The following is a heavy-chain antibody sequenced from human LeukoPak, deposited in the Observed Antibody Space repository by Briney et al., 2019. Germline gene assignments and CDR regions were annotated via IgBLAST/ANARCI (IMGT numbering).Heavy chain of an antibody. CDR1: GGSFSGYY. Sequence: KSSETLSLTCAVYGGSFSGYYWSWIRQPPGKGLEWIGEINHSGSTNYNPSLKSRVTISVDTSKNQFSLKLSSVTAADTAVYYCASQRYYYGMDVWGKGTTVTVSS. D-gene: IGHD1-1*01. CDR2: INHSGST. CDR3: ASQRYYYGMDV. J-gene: IGHJ6*04. V-gene: IGHV4-34*01.